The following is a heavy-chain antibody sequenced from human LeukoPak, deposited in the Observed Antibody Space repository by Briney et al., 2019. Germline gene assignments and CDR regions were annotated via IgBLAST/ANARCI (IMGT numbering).Heavy chain of an antibody. CDR1: GFTFSSYA. J-gene: IGHJ5*02. CDR3: AKVGAEYYDFWRGYWKYNWFDP. D-gene: IGHD3-3*01. CDR2: ISGSGGST. Sequence: GGSLRLSCAVSGFTFSSYAMSWVRQAPGKGLEWVSAISGSGGSTYYADSVKGRFTISRDNSKNTLYLQMNSLRAEDTAVYYCAKVGAEYYDFWRGYWKYNWFDPWGQGTLVSVSS. V-gene: IGHV3-23*01.